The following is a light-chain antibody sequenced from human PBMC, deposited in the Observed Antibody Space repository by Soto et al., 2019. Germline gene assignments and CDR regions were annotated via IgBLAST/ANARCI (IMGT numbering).Light chain of an antibody. CDR1: QSVSSN. CDR3: QQYNNWPYT. CDR2: GAS. J-gene: IGKJ2*01. V-gene: IGKV3-15*01. Sequence: EIVMTQSPATLSVSPGERATLSCRASQSVSSNLAWYQQKPGQAPRLLIYGASTRATGIPARFSGSGSGTECTLTIISLHSEYCAVYYCQQYNNWPYTFGQGTKLEIQ.